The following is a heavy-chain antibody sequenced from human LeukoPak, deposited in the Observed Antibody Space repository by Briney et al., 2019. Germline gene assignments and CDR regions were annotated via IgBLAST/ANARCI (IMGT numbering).Heavy chain of an antibody. D-gene: IGHD6-19*01. CDR3: ARGTPGYSSV. CDR2: IFPNSGGT. J-gene: IGHJ4*02. CDR1: GYTFTGYY. V-gene: IGHV1-2*02. Sequence: ASVKVSCKASGYTFTGYYMHWVRQAPGQGLEWMGWIFPNSGGTNYAQKFQGRVTMTRDTSTSTVYMELSSLRSEDTAVYYCARGTPGYSSVWGQGTLVTVSS.